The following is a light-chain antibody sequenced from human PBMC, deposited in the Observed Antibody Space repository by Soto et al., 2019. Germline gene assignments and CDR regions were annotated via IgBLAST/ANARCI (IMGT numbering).Light chain of an antibody. V-gene: IGKV3-20*01. J-gene: IGKJ3*01. CDR2: GAS. CDR1: QSVDSCC. CDR3: QQFGSSPIT. Sequence: EIVLTQSPGTLSLSPGERATLSCRASQSVDSCCLAWYQQKPGQAPRLLIYGASSRATGIPDRFSGSGSGTDFTLTISRLEPEDFAVYYCQQFGSSPITFGPGTKVDI.